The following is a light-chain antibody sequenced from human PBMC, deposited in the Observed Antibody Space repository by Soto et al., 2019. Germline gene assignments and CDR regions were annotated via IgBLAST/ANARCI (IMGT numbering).Light chain of an antibody. V-gene: IGKV1-6*01. J-gene: IGKJ3*01. Sequence: AIQMTQSPSSLSASVGDRVTITCRASQGIGNDLGWYQQKPGKAPKLLIYAASNLESGVPPRFSGSGSGTDFTLTISSLQPEDVATYYCLQDDNYPLTFGPGTKVDI. CDR3: LQDDNYPLT. CDR2: AAS. CDR1: QGIGND.